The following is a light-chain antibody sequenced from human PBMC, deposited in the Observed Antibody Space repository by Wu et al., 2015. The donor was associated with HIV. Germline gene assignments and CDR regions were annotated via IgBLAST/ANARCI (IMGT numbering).Light chain of an antibody. Sequence: EIVMTQSPAALSLSPGERVTLSCRASQSVDDKLAWYQKKPGQAPRLLISETSTRAAGVPDRFGGSGSATDFTLTIGRLESEDFAIYFCQQYGNSPITFGQGTRLEIQ. CDR2: ETS. CDR3: QQYGNSPIT. CDR1: QSVDDK. V-gene: IGKV3D-15*01. J-gene: IGKJ5*01.